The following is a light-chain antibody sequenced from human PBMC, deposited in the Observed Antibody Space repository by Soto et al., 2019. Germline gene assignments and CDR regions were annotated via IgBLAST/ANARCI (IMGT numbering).Light chain of an antibody. CDR1: KLGDKY. V-gene: IGLV3-1*01. J-gene: IGLJ2*01. Sequence: SYELTQPPSVSVSPGQTASITCSGDKLGDKYACWYQQKPGQSPVLVIYQDSKRPSGIPERFSGSNSGNTATLTISGTQAMDEADYYCQAWDSSNPGGVFGGGTKLTVL. CDR3: QAWDSSNPGGV. CDR2: QDS.